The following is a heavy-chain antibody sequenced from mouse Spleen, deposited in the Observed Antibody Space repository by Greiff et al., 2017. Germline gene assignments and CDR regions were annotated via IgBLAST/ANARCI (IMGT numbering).Heavy chain of an antibody. CDR1: GFTFSSYA. Sequence: DVMLVESGGGLVKPGGSLKLSCAASGFTFSSYAMSWVRQTPEKRLEWVATISDGGSYTYYPDNVKGRFTISRDNAKNNLYLQMSHLKSEDTAMYYCARDEDYYGSSYSDYWGQGTTLTVSS. D-gene: IGHD1-1*01. CDR3: ARDEDYYGSSYSDY. J-gene: IGHJ2*01. CDR2: ISDGGSYT. V-gene: IGHV5-4*01.